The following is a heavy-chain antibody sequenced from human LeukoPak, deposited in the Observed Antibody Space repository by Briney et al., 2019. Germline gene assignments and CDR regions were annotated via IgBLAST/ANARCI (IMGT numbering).Heavy chain of an antibody. CDR3: ARGYGDYVY. CDR2: INHSGST. CDR1: GGSFSGYY. D-gene: IGHD4-17*01. Sequence: SATLSLTCAVYGGSFSGYYWSWIRQPPGKGLEWIGEINHSGSTNYNPSLKSRVTISVDTSKNQFSLKLSSVTAADTAVYYCARGYGDYVYWGQGTLVTVSS. V-gene: IGHV4-34*01. J-gene: IGHJ4*02.